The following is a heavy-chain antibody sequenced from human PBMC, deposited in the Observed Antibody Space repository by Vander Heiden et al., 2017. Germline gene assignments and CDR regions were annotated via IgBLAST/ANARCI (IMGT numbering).Heavy chain of an antibody. D-gene: IGHD1-1*01. V-gene: IGHV3-48*03. Sequence: EVQLVESGGGLVQPGGSLRLSCAASGFTFSSYEMNWVRQAPGKGLEWVSYISSSGSTIYYADSVKGRFTISRDNAKNSLYLQMNSLRAEDTAGDYCAIDPQPGGMDVWGQGPTVTVS. CDR1: GFTFSSYE. J-gene: IGHJ6*02. CDR2: ISSSGSTI. CDR3: AIDPQPGGMDV.